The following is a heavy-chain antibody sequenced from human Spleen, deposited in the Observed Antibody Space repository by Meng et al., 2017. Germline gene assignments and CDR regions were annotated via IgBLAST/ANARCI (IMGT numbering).Heavy chain of an antibody. CDR2: IYWDDDK. D-gene: IGHD3-16*02. Sequence: QITLKEAGPMLVKPTQTLTLTCSFTGFSLTTSGVGVGWIRQPPGKALEWLALIYWDDDKRYSPSLKSRLTITKDTAKNQVVLTLTNVDPVDTATYYCAHCSIWESYRYQHWGQGTLVTVSS. CDR1: GFSLTTSGVG. J-gene: IGHJ1*01. CDR3: AHCSIWESYRYQH. V-gene: IGHV2-5*02.